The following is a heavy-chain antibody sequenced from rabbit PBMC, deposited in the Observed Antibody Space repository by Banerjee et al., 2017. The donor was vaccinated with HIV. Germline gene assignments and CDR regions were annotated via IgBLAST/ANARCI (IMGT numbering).Heavy chain of an antibody. Sequence: QEQLKESGGGLVQPGGSLKLSCKASEFDFSIYAITWVRQAPGKGLEYIGYITYGGSAYYASWVNGRFTISRENTQNTLYLQLNSLTAADTATYFCARSNNYYDMDLWGPGTLVT. CDR1: EFDFSIYA. CDR3: ARSNNYYDMDL. J-gene: IGHJ6*01. V-gene: IGHV1S29*01. CDR2: ITYGGSA.